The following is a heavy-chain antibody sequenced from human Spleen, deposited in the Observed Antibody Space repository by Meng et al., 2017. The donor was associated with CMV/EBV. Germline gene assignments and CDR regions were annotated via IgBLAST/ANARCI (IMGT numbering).Heavy chain of an antibody. V-gene: IGHV3-30*02. Sequence: GESLKISCSASGFTFSSYGIHWVRQAPGKGLEWVAFIRYDGSNKYYADSVKGRFTISRDNSKNTVYLQMNSLRVEDTGVYYCAKVSGNYYDSSGYYLDYWGQGTLVTVSS. J-gene: IGHJ4*02. CDR1: GFTFSSYG. D-gene: IGHD3-22*01. CDR2: IRYDGSNK. CDR3: AKVSGNYYDSSGYYLDY.